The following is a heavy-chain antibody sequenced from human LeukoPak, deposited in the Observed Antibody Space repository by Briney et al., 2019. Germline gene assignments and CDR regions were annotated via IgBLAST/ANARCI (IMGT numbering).Heavy chain of an antibody. CDR1: GGSISSSSYY. J-gene: IGHJ3*02. CDR2: IYYSGST. V-gene: IGHV4-39*01. Sequence: SETLSLTCTVSGGSISSSSYYWGWIRQPPGKGLEWIGSIYYSGSTYYNPSLKSRVTISVDTSKNQFSLKLSSVTAADTAMYYCARRRVGYAFDIWGQGTMVTDSP. CDR3: ARRRVGYAFDI. D-gene: IGHD3-10*01.